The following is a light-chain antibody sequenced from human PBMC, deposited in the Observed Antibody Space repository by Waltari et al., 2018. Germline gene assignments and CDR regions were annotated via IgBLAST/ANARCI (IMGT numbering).Light chain of an antibody. Sequence: SYVVTQSPSVSVAPGATARITCGGDNIGSKSVHWYQQRPGQAPVLVISYDSDRPSGIAERFTGSNSGNTATLTISWVEAEDEADYYCLVWHSTIDHQGVFGGGTKLTVL. CDR1: NIGSKS. CDR3: LVWHSTIDHQGV. J-gene: IGLJ2*01. CDR2: YDS. V-gene: IGLV3-21*04.